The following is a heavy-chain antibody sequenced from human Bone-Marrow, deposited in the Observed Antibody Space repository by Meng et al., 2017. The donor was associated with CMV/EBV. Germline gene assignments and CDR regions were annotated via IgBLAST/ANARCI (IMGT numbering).Heavy chain of an antibody. Sequence: GGSLRLSCTVSGFTFDDYTMFWVRQAPAKGLEWVSAISWNSVIRDYADSVKGRFTISRDNAKKTLYLQMNSLTTADTALYYCVKAQKGALVTGMGVGGQGTTVTVSS. CDR2: ISWNSVIR. D-gene: IGHD3-9*01. V-gene: IGHV3-9*01. CDR1: GFTFDDYT. CDR3: VKAQKGALVTGMGV. J-gene: IGHJ6*02.